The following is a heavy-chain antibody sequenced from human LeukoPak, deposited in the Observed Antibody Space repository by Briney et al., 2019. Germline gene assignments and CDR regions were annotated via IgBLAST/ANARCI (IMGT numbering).Heavy chain of an antibody. CDR1: GYTLTELS. D-gene: IGHD2-15*01. CDR3: ATDYCSGGSCLNWFDP. Sequence: ASVKVSCKVSGYTLTELSMHWVRQAPGKGLEWMGGFDPEDGETIYAQKFQGRVTMTEDTSTDTAYMELSSLRSEDTAMYYCATDYCSGGSCLNWFDPWGQGTLVTVSS. V-gene: IGHV1-24*01. CDR2: FDPEDGET. J-gene: IGHJ5*02.